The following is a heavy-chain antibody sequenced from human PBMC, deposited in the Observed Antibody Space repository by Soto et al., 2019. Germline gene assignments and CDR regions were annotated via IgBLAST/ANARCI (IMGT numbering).Heavy chain of an antibody. J-gene: IGHJ4*02. CDR1: GGSISSGCYY. CDR2: IYYSGST. Sequence: PSETLSLTCTVSGGSISSGCYYWSWIRQHPGKGLEWIGYIYYSGSTYYNPSLKSRFTISVDTSKNQFSLKLTSVTAADTAVYYCARVRGGGPFDDWGQGTLVTGSS. D-gene: IGHD1-26*01. CDR3: ARVRGGGPFDD. V-gene: IGHV4-31*03.